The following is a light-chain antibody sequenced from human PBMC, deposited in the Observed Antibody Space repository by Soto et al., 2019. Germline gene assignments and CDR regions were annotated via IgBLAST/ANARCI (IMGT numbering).Light chain of an antibody. Sequence: DIQMTQSPSSLSASVADRVTITCRASQSISSYLNWYQQKPGKAPKLLIYAASSLQSGVPSRFSGSGSGTDFTLTISSLQPEDFATYYCQQSYSTPWTFGQGTMVAIK. CDR1: QSISSY. CDR3: QQSYSTPWT. V-gene: IGKV1-39*01. J-gene: IGKJ1*01. CDR2: AAS.